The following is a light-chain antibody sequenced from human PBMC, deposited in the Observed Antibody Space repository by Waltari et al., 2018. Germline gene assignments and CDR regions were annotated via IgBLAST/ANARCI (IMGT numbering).Light chain of an antibody. V-gene: IGKV1-5*03. CDR2: KAS. Sequence: DIQMTQSPSTLSASVGDRVTITCRASQSISSWLAWYQHQVGKAPKLLIYKASSLKSGVASRFSGGGSGTEFTLTISSLQPDDFATYYCLQYNSYPITFGQGTRLETK. CDR3: LQYNSYPIT. CDR1: QSISSW. J-gene: IGKJ5*01.